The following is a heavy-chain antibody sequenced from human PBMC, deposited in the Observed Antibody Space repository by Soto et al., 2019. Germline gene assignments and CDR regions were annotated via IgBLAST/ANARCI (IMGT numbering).Heavy chain of an antibody. CDR2: ITSDGRT. CDR1: GLTFRSYA. V-gene: IGHV3-23*01. Sequence: GSMRLSCAASGLTFRSYAMSWVSKAKGKGLEWVSIITSDGRTYYADSVKGRFTISRDNSKNTVYLQMNSLRAEDTAVYYCAKDYSTVTTDPLSVVLFDYWGQGALVTVSS. CDR3: AKDYSTVTTDPLSVVLFDY. J-gene: IGHJ4*02. D-gene: IGHD4-17*01.